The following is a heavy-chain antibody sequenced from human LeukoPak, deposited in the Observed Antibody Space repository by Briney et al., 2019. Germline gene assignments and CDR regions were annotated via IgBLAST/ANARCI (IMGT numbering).Heavy chain of an antibody. Sequence: GGSLSLSCAASGFTFSSFAMSWVRQAPGKGLEWVSAISGSGGSTYYADSVKGRFTISRDNFKNTLYLQMNSLRAEDTAVYYCAKVLAFVVVVAAPLDYWGQGTLVTVSS. D-gene: IGHD2-15*01. V-gene: IGHV3-23*01. J-gene: IGHJ4*02. CDR1: GFTFSSFA. CDR3: AKVLAFVVVVAAPLDY. CDR2: ISGSGGST.